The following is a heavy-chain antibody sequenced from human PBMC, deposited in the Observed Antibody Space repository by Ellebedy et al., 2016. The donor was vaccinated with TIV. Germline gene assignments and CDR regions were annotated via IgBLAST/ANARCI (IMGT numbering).Heavy chain of an antibody. Sequence: GESLKISCAASGFTFSRYWMHWVRQAPGKGLVWVSRIKSDGTGISYADSVKGRFTISRDNAKNTLYLQMNSLRAEDTAVYYCARDPYTGAGGYFDLWGRGTLVTVSS. J-gene: IGHJ2*01. CDR1: GFTFSRYW. V-gene: IGHV3-74*01. D-gene: IGHD2-2*02. CDR2: IKSDGTGI. CDR3: ARDPYTGAGGYFDL.